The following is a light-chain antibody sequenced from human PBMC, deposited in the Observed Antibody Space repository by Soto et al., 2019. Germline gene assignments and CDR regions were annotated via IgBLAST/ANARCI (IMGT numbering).Light chain of an antibody. CDR2: WAS. Sequence: DIVMTQSPDSLAVSLGERATINCKSSQSVLYSSRDKNYLAWYQQKPGQPPKLLMYWASTRESGVPDRFSGSGSGTDFTLTISSLQAEDVAVYYCHQYYSTPWTFGQGTKVEIK. J-gene: IGKJ1*01. CDR3: HQYYSTPWT. CDR1: QSVLYSSRDKNY. V-gene: IGKV4-1*01.